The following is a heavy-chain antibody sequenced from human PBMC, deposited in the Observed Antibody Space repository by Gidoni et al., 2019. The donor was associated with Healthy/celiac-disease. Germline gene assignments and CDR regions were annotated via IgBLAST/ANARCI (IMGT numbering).Heavy chain of an antibody. Sequence: EVQLVESGGGLVQPGGSLKLHCAAAGFTCSGSSMHWVRQASGKGLEWVCRIRSKANSYATASAASVKGRFTISRDDSKNTAYLQMNSLKTEDTAVYYCTRPPSYGGNFREYWGQGTLVTVSS. V-gene: IGHV3-73*02. CDR1: GFTCSGSS. J-gene: IGHJ4*02. CDR2: IRSKANSYAT. D-gene: IGHD4-17*01. CDR3: TRPPSYGGNFREY.